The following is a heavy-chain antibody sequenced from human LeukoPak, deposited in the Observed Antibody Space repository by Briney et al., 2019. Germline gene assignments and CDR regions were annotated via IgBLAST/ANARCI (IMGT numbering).Heavy chain of an antibody. CDR3: ARPYDGYDLVPFDY. J-gene: IGHJ4*02. CDR2: ISYDGSNK. V-gene: IGHV3-30-3*01. D-gene: IGHD5-12*01. CDR1: GFTFSSYA. Sequence: PGRSLRLSCAASGFTFSSYAMHWVRQAPGKGLEWVAVISYDGSNKYYADSVKGRFTISRDNSKNTLYLQMNSLRAEDMAVYYCARPYDGYDLVPFDYWGQGTLVTVSS.